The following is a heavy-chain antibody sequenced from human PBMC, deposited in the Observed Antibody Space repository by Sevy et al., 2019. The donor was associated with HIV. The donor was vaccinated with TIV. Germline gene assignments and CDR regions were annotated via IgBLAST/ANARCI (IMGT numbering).Heavy chain of an antibody. D-gene: IGHD3-10*01. J-gene: IGHJ4*02. CDR2: INWNGGST. CDR3: ARGAFGGSGSYYTDYFDY. Sequence: GSLRLSCAASGFTFDDYGMSWVRQAPGKGLEWVSGINWNGGSTGYADSVKGRFTISRDNAKNSLYLQMNSLRAEDTALYYCARGAFGGSGSYYTDYFDYWGQGTLVTVSS. V-gene: IGHV3-20*04. CDR1: GFTFDDYG.